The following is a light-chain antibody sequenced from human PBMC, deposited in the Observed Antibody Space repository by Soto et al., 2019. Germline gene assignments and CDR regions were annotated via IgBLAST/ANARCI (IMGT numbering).Light chain of an antibody. CDR3: MQGTYWPPWT. J-gene: IGKJ1*01. CDR2: KVS. CDR1: QSLVDSDGNTY. V-gene: IGKV2-30*01. Sequence: DVVLTQSPLSLPVTLGQPASISCRSSQSLVDSDGNTYLNWFQQRPGQSPRRLIYKVSNRDSGVPDRFSGSGSGTDFTLKISRVEAEDVGVYYCMQGTYWPPWTFGQGTNVEIK.